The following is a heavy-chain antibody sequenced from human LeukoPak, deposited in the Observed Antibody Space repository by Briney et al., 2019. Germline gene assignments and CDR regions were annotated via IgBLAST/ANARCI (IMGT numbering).Heavy chain of an antibody. CDR3: ARDQRYYGSGDFDY. Sequence: GGSLRLSCAASGFTFSSYSMNWVRQAPGKGLEWVSSISSSSSYIYYADSVKGRFTISRDNAKNSLYLQMNSLRAEDTAVYYCARDQRYYGSGDFDYWGQGTLVTVSS. CDR1: GFTFSSYS. D-gene: IGHD3-10*01. V-gene: IGHV3-21*01. J-gene: IGHJ4*02. CDR2: ISSSSSYI.